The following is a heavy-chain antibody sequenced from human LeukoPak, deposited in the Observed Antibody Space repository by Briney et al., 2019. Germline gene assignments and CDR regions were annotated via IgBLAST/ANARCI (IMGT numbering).Heavy chain of an antibody. CDR2: IYHSGST. CDR1: GASMSTYY. CDR3: ARDYYGSGSYYNSRSYYYYMDV. D-gene: IGHD3-10*01. J-gene: IGHJ6*03. V-gene: IGHV4-59*12. Sequence: PSETLSLTCTVSGASMSTYYWSWIRQPPGKGLGWIAYIYHSGSTNYNPSLKSRVTISVVTSKNQFSLKLSSVTAADTAVYYCARDYYGSGSYYNSRSYYYYMDVWGKGTTVTISS.